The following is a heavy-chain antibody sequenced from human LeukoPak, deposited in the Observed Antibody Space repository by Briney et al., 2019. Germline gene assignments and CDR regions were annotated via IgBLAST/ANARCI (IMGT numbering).Heavy chain of an antibody. CDR2: ISYDGSNK. D-gene: IGHD1-1*01. CDR1: GFTFSNYG. Sequence: GRSLRLSCAASGFTFSNYGMHWVRQAPGKGLEWVAVISYDGSNKYYAESVKGRFTISRDNSKNTLYLQMNSLRDDDTAVYYCARDRWHDGFDYWGQGTLVTVSS. V-gene: IGHV3-30*03. J-gene: IGHJ4*02. CDR3: ARDRWHDGFDY.